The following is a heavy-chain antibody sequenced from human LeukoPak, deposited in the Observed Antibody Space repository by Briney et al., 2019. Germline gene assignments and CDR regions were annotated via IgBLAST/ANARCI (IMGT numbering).Heavy chain of an antibody. V-gene: IGHV3-48*03. CDR1: GFTFSSYE. Sequence: PGGSLRLSCAASGFTFSSYEMNWVRQAPGKGLEWVSYISSTSGSTIYYADSVKGRFTISRDNAKNSVYLQMNSLRAEDTAVYYCARSYCSSTSCLLDYWGQGTLVTVSS. D-gene: IGHD2-2*01. CDR3: ARSYCSSTSCLLDY. CDR2: ISSTSGSTI. J-gene: IGHJ4*02.